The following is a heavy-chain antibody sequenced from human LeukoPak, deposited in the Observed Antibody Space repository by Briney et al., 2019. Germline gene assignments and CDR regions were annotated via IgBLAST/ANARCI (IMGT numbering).Heavy chain of an antibody. J-gene: IGHJ6*02. CDR1: GFTFSSYA. CDR2: ISGSGGST. V-gene: IGHV3-23*01. Sequence: GGSLRLSCAASGFTFSSYAMSWVRQAPGKGLEWVSAISGSGGSTYYADSVKGRFTISRDNSKNTLYLQMNGPRAEDTAVYYCAKAITKYYYDSSGMDVWGQGTTVTVS. CDR3: AKAITKYYYDSSGMDV. D-gene: IGHD3-22*01.